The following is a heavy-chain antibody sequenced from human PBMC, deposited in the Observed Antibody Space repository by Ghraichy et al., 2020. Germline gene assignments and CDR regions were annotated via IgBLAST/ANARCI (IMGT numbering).Heavy chain of an antibody. V-gene: IGHV3-11*01. J-gene: IGHJ5*02. D-gene: IGHD3-22*01. Sequence: GGSLILSCAASGFTFSDYYMSWIRQAPGKGLEWVSHISTTGTTMYYADSVKGRFTISRDNAKKSLHLQMNSLRAEETAVYYCKRDKRYYYDRSAYSDAEWFDPWGQGTLVTVSS. CDR1: GFTFSDYY. CDR2: ISTTGTTM. CDR3: KRDKRYYYDRSAYSDAEWFDP.